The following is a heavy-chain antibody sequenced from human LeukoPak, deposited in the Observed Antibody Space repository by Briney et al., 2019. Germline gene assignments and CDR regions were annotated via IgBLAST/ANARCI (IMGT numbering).Heavy chain of an antibody. Sequence: GESLKISCKGSGYTFTKYWIVWVRQMPGKGLEWVGIIYPGDSDTRYSPSFQGQVTISADKSINTAYLQWNSLKASDTAMYYCATRYSSGWYDTFDIWGQGKMVTVSS. CDR1: GYTFTKYW. V-gene: IGHV5-51*01. D-gene: IGHD6-19*01. J-gene: IGHJ3*02. CDR2: IYPGDSDT. CDR3: ATRYSSGWYDTFDI.